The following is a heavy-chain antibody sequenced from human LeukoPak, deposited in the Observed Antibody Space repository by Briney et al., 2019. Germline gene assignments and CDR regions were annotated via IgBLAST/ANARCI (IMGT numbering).Heavy chain of an antibody. CDR3: AKHGAEDGYNLDY. CDR2: IKQDGSEK. J-gene: IGHJ4*02. V-gene: IGHV3-7*01. CDR1: GFTFSDYW. D-gene: IGHD5-24*01. Sequence: SLRLSCAASGFTFSDYWMSWVRQAPGKGLEWVANIKQDGSEKYYVDSVKGRFTISRDNAKNTLYLQMNSLRAEDAAVYYCAKHGAEDGYNLDYWGQGTLVTVSS.